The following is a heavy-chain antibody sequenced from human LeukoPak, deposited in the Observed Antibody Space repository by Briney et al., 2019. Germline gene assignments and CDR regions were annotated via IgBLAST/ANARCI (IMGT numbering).Heavy chain of an antibody. CDR1: GFTFSSNW. CDR3: ARVTMVRGVPYYYMDV. Sequence: PGGSLRLSCAASGFTFSSNWMSWVRQAPGKGLEWVANIKQDGSEKYYVDSVKGRFTISRDNAKNSLYLQMNSLRAEDTAVYYCARVTMVRGVPYYYMDVWGKGTTVTVSS. V-gene: IGHV3-7*01. CDR2: IKQDGSEK. J-gene: IGHJ6*03. D-gene: IGHD3-10*01.